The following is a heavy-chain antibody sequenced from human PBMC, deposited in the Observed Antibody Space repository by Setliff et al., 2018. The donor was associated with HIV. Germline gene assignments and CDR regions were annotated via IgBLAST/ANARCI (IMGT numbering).Heavy chain of an antibody. V-gene: IGHV4-38-2*02. CDR1: SYSVTSGYY. J-gene: IGHJ2*01. CDR2: MYPSGSS. Sequence: SETLSLTCTVSSYSVTSGYYWAWIRQPPGKGLEWIGNMYPSGSSYFNPTLQSRVTMSADTSKKQFFLKLSSVTAADTAVYYCARSPGFWYFDLWGPGTLVTVSS. CDR3: ARSPGFWYFDL.